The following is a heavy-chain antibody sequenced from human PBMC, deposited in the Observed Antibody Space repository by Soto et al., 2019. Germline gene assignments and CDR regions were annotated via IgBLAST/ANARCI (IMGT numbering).Heavy chain of an antibody. V-gene: IGHV3-30-3*02. Sequence: QVQLVESGGGVVQPGRSLRLSCAASGFTFSSYAMHWVRQAPGKGLEWVAVISYDGSNKYYADSVKGRFTISRDNSKNTLYLQMNSLRAEDTAVYYCAKPPGGHDYDDYWGQGTLVTVSS. CDR1: GFTFSSYA. CDR2: ISYDGSNK. D-gene: IGHD3-10*01. CDR3: AKPPGGHDYDDY. J-gene: IGHJ4*02.